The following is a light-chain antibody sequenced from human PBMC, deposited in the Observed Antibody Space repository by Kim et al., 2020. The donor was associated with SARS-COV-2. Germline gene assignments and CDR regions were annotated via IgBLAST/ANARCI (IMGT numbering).Light chain of an antibody. V-gene: IGKV1-5*03. CDR2: EAS. J-gene: IGKJ4*01. Sequence: LSASVGDRVTIACRASQSVSRFLAWYQQRPNNAPKLLIYEASTLQPGVPSRFSGSGSGTDFTLTISSLQPDDFATYFCQQYDNYLSFGGGTKLEI. CDR3: QQYDNYLS. CDR1: QSVSRF.